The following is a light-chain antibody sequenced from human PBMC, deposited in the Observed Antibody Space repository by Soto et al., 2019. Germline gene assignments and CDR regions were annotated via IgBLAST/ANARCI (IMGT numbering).Light chain of an antibody. J-gene: IGKJ2*01. CDR1: QSVSSSY. V-gene: IGKV3-20*01. Sequence: EIVLTQSPGTLSLSPGERATLSCRASQSVSSSYLAWYQQKPGQAPRLLIYGASSRATGIPDRFSGSGSGTDFTLTISRLEPEDFAVYYCQQYGSSPRWAPLSSREEYTFGQGTKLEIK. CDR2: GAS. CDR3: QQYGSSPRWAPLSSREEYT.